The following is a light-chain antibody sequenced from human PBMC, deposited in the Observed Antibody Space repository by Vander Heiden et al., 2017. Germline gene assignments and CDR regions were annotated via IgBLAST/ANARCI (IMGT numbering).Light chain of an antibody. Sequence: QSALTQPRSVSGSPGQSVTIPCPGTLSDVGGYNYVSWYQHHPGKAPKLIIYDVGKRPSGVPARFSGSKSGNTASLTISGLQAEDEADYYCCSYAGRSTFYVFGVGTKVTVL. J-gene: IGLJ1*01. CDR3: CSYAGRSTFYV. V-gene: IGLV2-11*01. CDR1: LSDVGGYNY. CDR2: DVG.